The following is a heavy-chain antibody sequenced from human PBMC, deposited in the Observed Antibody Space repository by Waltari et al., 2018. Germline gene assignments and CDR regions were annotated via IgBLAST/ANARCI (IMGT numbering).Heavy chain of an antibody. CDR2: IIPILGIA. CDR1: GGTFSSYT. CDR3: ARDRDYYTLDPYYYYGMDV. J-gene: IGHJ6*02. Sequence: QVQLVQSGAEVKKPGSSVKVSCKASGGTFSSYTISWVRQAPGQGLEWMGRIIPILGIANYAQKFQGRVTITADKSTSTAYMELSSRRAEDTAVYYCARDRDYYTLDPYYYYGMDVWGQGTTVTVSS. D-gene: IGHD3-10*01. V-gene: IGHV1-69*08.